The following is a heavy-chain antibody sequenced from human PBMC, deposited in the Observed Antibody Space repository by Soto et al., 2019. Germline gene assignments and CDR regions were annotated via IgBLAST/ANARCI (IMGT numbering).Heavy chain of an antibody. Sequence: PGGSLRLSCTASGFTFRSYIMNWVRQAPGKGLGWISTITADGGGTFYADSVKGRFTITRDNSKDTLYLQMDNLRAEDTALYYCTRDRGGSGWPELDCWGQGTQVTVSS. CDR1: GFTFRSYI. D-gene: IGHD6-19*01. CDR2: ITADGGGT. CDR3: TRDRGGSGWPELDC. V-gene: IGHV3-23*01. J-gene: IGHJ4*02.